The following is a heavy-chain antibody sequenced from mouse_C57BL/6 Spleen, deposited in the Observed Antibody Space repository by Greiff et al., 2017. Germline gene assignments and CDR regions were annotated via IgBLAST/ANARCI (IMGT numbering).Heavy chain of an antibody. CDR2: IDPNSGGT. V-gene: IGHV1-72*01. CDR3: ASDLSVWYFDV. J-gene: IGHJ1*03. CDR1: GYTFTSYW. Sequence: QVQLKQPGAELVKPGASVKLSCKASGYTFTSYWLHWVKQRPGRGLEWIGRIDPNSGGTKYNEKFKSKATLTVDKPSSTAYMQLSSLPSEDSAVYYCASDLSVWYFDVWGTGTPVTVSS.